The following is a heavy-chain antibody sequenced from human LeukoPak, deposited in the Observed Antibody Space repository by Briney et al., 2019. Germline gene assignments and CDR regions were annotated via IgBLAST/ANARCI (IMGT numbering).Heavy chain of an antibody. J-gene: IGHJ3*02. CDR1: GYTFTSYD. Sequence: ASVKVSCKASGYTFTSYDINWVRQATGQGLEWMGWMNPNSGNTGYAQKFQGRVTMTRNTSISTAYMELSSLRSEDTAVYYCARVLSMVRGVGPRGFDIWGQGTMVTVSS. V-gene: IGHV1-8*01. CDR3: ARVLSMVRGVGPRGFDI. CDR2: MNPNSGNT. D-gene: IGHD3-10*01.